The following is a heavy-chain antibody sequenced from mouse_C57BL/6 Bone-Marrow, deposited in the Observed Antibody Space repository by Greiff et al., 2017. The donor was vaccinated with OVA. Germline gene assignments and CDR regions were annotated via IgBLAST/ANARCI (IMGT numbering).Heavy chain of an antibody. CDR3: ERGGHYYGSSYWYFDV. Sequence: QVQLQQSGAELVRPGTSVKLSCKASGYTFTSYWMHWVKQRPGQGLEWIGVIDPSDSYTNYNQKFKGKATLTVDTSSSTAYMQLSSLTSEDSAVYYGERGGHYYGSSYWYFDVWGTGTTVTVSS. J-gene: IGHJ1*03. CDR2: IDPSDSYT. D-gene: IGHD1-1*01. CDR1: GYTFTSYW. V-gene: IGHV1-59*01.